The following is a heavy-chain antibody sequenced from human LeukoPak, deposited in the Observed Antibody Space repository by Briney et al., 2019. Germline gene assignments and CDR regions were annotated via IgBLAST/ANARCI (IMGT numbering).Heavy chain of an antibody. CDR1: GFTFSGFW. CDR3: AAYGQLVLGEPDYYYGMDV. V-gene: IGHV3-7*03. CDR2: INSDGSEG. D-gene: IGHD6-13*01. J-gene: IGHJ6*02. Sequence: GGSLRLSCAVSGFTFSGFWMSWSRQAPGKGLEWVASINSDGSEGYYADVVKGRFTISRDNAKNSLYLQINSLRAEDTAVYYCAAYGQLVLGEPDYYYGMDVWGQGTTVTVSS.